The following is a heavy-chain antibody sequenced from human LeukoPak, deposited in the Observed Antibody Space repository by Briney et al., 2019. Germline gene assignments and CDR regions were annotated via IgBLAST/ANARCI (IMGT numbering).Heavy chain of an antibody. CDR3: AAYCSSTSCYVVGPPGFDY. V-gene: IGHV4-34*01. CDR2: INHSGST. D-gene: IGHD2-2*01. CDR1: GGSFSDYY. Sequence: SETLSLTCAVYGGSFSDYYWSWIRQPPGKGLEWIGEINHSGSTNYNPSLKSRVTISVDTSKNQFSLKLSSVTAADTAVYYCAAYCSSTSCYVVGPPGFDYWGQGTLVTVSS. J-gene: IGHJ4*02.